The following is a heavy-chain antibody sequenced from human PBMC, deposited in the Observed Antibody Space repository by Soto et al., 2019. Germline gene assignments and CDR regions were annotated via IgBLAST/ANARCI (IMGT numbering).Heavy chain of an antibody. CDR2: IYPGDSDT. J-gene: IGHJ6*02. Sequence: GESLKISCKGSGYSFTSYWIGWVRQMPGKGLEWMGIIYPGDSDTRYSPSFQGQVTISADKSISTTYLQWSSLKASDTAMYYCARQGGQQLVHYYYYYYGMDVWGQGTTVTVS. CDR1: GYSFTSYW. V-gene: IGHV5-51*01. D-gene: IGHD6-13*01. CDR3: ARQGGQQLVHYYYYYYGMDV.